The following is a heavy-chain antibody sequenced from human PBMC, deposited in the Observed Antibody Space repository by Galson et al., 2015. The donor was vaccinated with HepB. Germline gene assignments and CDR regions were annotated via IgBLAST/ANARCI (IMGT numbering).Heavy chain of an antibody. V-gene: IGHV3-53*01. D-gene: IGHD6-6*01. J-gene: IGHJ4*01. CDR1: GFTVSSNY. CDR2: IYSSGST. CDR3: ARGGKVAARGYFDY. Sequence: LRLSCAASGFTVSSNYMSWVRQAPGKGLEWVSIIYSSGSTYYADSVKGRFTISRDNSKNMLYLQMNSLRAEDTAVYYCARGGKVAARGYFDYWGHGTLVTVSS.